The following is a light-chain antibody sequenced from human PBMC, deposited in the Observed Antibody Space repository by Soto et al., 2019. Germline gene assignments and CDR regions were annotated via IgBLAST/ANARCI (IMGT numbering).Light chain of an antibody. Sequence: QSVLTQPPSASGTPGQRFTISCSGSSANIGSNTVNWYQQLPVTSPKLLIYSNNQRPSGVPDRCSGSKSGTSASLAISGLQSEDEADYYCAAWDDSLNVYVVFGGGTKLTVL. CDR1: SANIGSNT. V-gene: IGLV1-44*01. J-gene: IGLJ2*01. CDR3: AAWDDSLNVYVV. CDR2: SNN.